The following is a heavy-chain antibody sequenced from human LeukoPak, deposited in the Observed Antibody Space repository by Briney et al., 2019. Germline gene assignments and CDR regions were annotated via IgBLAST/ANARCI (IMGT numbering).Heavy chain of an antibody. D-gene: IGHD1-26*01. J-gene: IGHJ3*02. CDR3: ARGRLVGASRGDAFDI. V-gene: IGHV1-18*01. Sequence: ASVKVSCKASGYTLTSYGISWVRQAPGQGLEWMGWISAYNGNTNYAQKLQGRVTMTTDTSTSTAYMELRSLRSDDTAVYYCARGRLVGASRGDAFDIWGQGTMVTVSS. CDR1: GYTLTSYG. CDR2: ISAYNGNT.